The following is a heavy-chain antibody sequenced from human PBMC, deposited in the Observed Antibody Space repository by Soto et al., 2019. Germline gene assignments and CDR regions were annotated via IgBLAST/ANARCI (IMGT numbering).Heavy chain of an antibody. CDR3: AKYMGDDSSGYYHPPDY. CDR2: ISGSGGST. CDR1: GFTFSSYA. D-gene: IGHD3-22*01. J-gene: IGHJ4*02. Sequence: PGGSLRLSCAASGFTFSSYAMSWVRQAPGKGLEWVSAISGSGGSTYYADSVKGRFTISRDNSKNTLYLQMNSLRAEDTAVYYCAKYMGDDSSGYYHPPDYWGQGTLVTVSS. V-gene: IGHV3-23*01.